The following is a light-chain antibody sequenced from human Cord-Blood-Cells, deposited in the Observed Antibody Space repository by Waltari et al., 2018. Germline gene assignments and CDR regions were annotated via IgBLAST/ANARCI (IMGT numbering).Light chain of an antibody. Sequence: DTVMTQTPLSLSVTPGQPTSIPGKSSQSLLHRDANTYLYEYLQKPCQSPQLLIYDAANRFSSMPDRFSGSGSGTDFTLKISRVEDGDVGVYYCMQRIQLPPNFSGGTKVELK. V-gene: IGKV2D-29*02. CDR2: DAA. CDR3: MQRIQLPPN. CDR1: QSLLHRDANTY. J-gene: IGKJ4*01.